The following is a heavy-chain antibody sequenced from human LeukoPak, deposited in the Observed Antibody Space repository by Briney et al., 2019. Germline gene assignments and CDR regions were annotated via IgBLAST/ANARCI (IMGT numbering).Heavy chain of an antibody. CDR1: GFTFSSYG. CDR3: AREGSNWGSLNYYYYMDV. CDR2: IWYDGSNK. J-gene: IGHJ6*03. V-gene: IGHV3-33*01. D-gene: IGHD3-10*01. Sequence: GGSLRLSCAASGFTFSSYGMHWVRQAPGKGLEWVAVIWYDGSNKYYADSVKGRFTISRDNSKNTLYLQMNSLRAEDTAVYYCAREGSNWGSLNYYYYMDVWGKGTTVTVSS.